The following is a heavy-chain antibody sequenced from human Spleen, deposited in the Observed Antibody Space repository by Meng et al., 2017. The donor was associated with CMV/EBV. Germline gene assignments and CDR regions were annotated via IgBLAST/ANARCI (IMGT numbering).Heavy chain of an antibody. Sequence: GESLKISCKACGYSFDNDRIAWVRQIPGKGLEWMGISYPADSDTSYSPSFQGQATSSANTSSNTAYMQWSSLKTSDSAMYYCARHPSAAGTSFYYGMDVWGQGTTVTVSS. CDR3: ARHPSAAGTSFYYGMDV. CDR1: GYSFDNDR. J-gene: IGHJ6*02. CDR2: SYPADSDT. D-gene: IGHD6-13*01. V-gene: IGHV5-51*01.